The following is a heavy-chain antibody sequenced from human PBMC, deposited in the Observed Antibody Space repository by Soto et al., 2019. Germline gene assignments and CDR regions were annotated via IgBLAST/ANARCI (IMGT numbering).Heavy chain of an antibody. J-gene: IGHJ6*02. Sequence: PGESLKISCKGSGYSFTSYWISWVRQMPGKGLEWMGRIDPSDSYTNYSPSFQGHVTISADKSISTAYLQWSSLKASDTAMYYCARTRYSSSPGHYYYGMDARGQGTTVTVSS. CDR2: IDPSDSYT. V-gene: IGHV5-10-1*01. CDR1: GYSFTSYW. CDR3: ARTRYSSSPGHYYYGMDA. D-gene: IGHD6-6*01.